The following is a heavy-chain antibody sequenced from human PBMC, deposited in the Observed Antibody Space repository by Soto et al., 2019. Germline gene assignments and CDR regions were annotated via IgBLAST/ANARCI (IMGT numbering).Heavy chain of an antibody. J-gene: IGHJ4*02. CDR3: ARDAADVGDGYNASPDWNFFDV. D-gene: IGHD5-12*01. CDR1: GYTFTRSG. CDR2: INPNSGGT. Sequence: ASVKVSCKASGYTFTRSGISWVRQAPGQGLEWMGWINPNSGGTNYAQKFQGWVTMTRDTSISTAYMELSRLRSDDTAVYYCARDAADVGDGYNASPDWNFFDVWGQGSLVTVSS. V-gene: IGHV1-2*04.